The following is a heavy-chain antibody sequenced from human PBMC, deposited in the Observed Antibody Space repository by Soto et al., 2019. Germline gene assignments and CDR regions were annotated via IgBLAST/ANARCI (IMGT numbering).Heavy chain of an antibody. CDR2: IYYSGST. V-gene: IGHV4-59*01. CDR3: ARDSGYSSGWYDY. J-gene: IGHJ4*02. CDR1: DGSISSYY. D-gene: IGHD6-19*01. Sequence: SETLSLTCTVSDGSISSYYWSWIRQPPGKGLEWIGYIYYSGSTNYNPSLKSRVTISVDTSKNQFSLKLSSVTAADTAVYYCARDSGYSSGWYDYWGQGTLVTVSS.